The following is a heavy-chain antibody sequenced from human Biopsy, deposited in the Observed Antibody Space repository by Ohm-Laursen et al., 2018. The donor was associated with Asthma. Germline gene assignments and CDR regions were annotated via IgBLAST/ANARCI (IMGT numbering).Heavy chain of an antibody. CDR1: GFTFRSYA. Sequence: SLRLSCAASGFTFRSYAMHWVRQAPGKGLEWVAVGGSYYDGGLKYYADSVNGRFTVSRDDSKNTLYLQMNSLRPDGTAVYYCARDVMEWYLPAFDFWGQGTLVTASS. CDR2: GGSYYDGGLK. CDR3: ARDVMEWYLPAFDF. V-gene: IGHV3-30-3*01. D-gene: IGHD3-3*01. J-gene: IGHJ4*02.